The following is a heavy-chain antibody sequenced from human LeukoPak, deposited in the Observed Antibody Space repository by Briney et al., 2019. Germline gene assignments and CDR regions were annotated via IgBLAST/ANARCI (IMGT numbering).Heavy chain of an antibody. CDR3: GRDPNGDYIGAFDF. Sequence: GGSLRLSCAASGFTFDDYTMHWVRQAPWKGLEWVSLISWDGGSTYYADSVKGRFTISRDNSKNSLYLQMDSLRVDDTAVYYCGRDPNGDYIGAFDFWGQGTKVTVSS. V-gene: IGHV3-43*01. J-gene: IGHJ3*01. D-gene: IGHD4-17*01. CDR2: ISWDGGST. CDR1: GFTFDDYT.